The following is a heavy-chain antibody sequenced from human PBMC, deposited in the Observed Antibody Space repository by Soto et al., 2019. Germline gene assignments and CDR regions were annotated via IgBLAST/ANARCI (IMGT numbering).Heavy chain of an antibody. J-gene: IGHJ6*03. V-gene: IGHV3-23*01. CDR3: AKDADCSGGSCYRFADYYYYMDV. CDR1: GFTFSSYA. Sequence: PGGSLRLSCAASGFTFSSYAMSWVRQAPGKGLEWVSAISGSGGSTYYADSVKGRFTISRDNSKNTLYLQMNSLRAEDTAVYYCAKDADCSGGSCYRFADYYYYMDVWGKGTTVTVSS. CDR2: ISGSGGST. D-gene: IGHD2-15*01.